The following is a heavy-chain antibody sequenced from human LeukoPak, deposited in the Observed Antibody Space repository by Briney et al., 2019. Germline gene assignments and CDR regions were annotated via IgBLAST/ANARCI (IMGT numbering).Heavy chain of an antibody. V-gene: IGHV1-69*05. J-gene: IGHJ3*02. D-gene: IGHD3-22*01. Sequence: SVKVSCKASGGTFSSYAISWVRQAPGQGLEWMGRIIPIFGTANYAQKFQGGVTITTDESTSTAYMELSSLRPEDTAVYYCARGVSHNYYDSSGYPPGIAFDIWGQGTMVTVSS. CDR3: ARGVSHNYYDSSGYPPGIAFDI. CDR2: IIPIFGTA. CDR1: GGTFSSYA.